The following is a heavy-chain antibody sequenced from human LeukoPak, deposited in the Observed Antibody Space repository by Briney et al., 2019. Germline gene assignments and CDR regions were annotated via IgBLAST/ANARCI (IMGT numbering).Heavy chain of an antibody. D-gene: IGHD1-1*01. CDR3: ARGRVSSSTWYSTYYYYFYMDV. J-gene: IGHJ6*03. V-gene: IGHV4-59*01. CDR2: VDHTGST. CDR1: DDSITMYY. Sequence: SETLSLTCTVSDDSITMYYWTWIRQPPGKGLEWIGYVDHTGSTNFNPSLNGRVSISRDTTKNLFSLRLRSVTAADTAVYFCARGRVSSSTWYSTYYYYFYMDVWGRGTTVTVSS.